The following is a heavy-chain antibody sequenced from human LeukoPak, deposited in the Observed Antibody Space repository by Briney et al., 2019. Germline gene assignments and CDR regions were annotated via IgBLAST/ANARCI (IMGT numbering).Heavy chain of an antibody. V-gene: IGHV4-31*03. CDR1: GGSISSGGYY. Sequence: PSETLSLTCTVSGGSISSGGYYWSWIRQHPGKGLEWIGYIYYSGSTYYNPSLKSRVTISVDTSKNQFSLKLSSVTAADTAVYYCARVPRNDSGNFDYWGQGTLVAVSS. CDR2: IYYSGST. D-gene: IGHD1-1*01. CDR3: ARVPRNDSGNFDY. J-gene: IGHJ4*02.